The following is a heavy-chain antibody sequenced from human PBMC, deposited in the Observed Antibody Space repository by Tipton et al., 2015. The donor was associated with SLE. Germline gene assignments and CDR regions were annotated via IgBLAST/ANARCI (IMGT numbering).Heavy chain of an antibody. Sequence: TLSLTCTVSGGSISSYYWSWIRHPAGKGLEWIGRIYTSGSTNYNPFLKSRVTMSVDTSKNQFSLKLSSVTAADTAVYYCASEMTTVTYNWFDPWGQGTLVTVSS. CDR3: ASEMTTVTYNWFDP. D-gene: IGHD4-11*01. CDR1: GGSISSYY. V-gene: IGHV4-4*07. CDR2: IYTSGST. J-gene: IGHJ5*02.